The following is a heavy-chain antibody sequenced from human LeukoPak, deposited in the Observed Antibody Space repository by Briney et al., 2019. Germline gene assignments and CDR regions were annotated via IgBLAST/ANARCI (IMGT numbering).Heavy chain of an antibody. CDR3: ARNIFPSDY. V-gene: IGHV4-34*01. J-gene: IGHJ4*02. Sequence: SETLSLTCAVYGGSFSGYYWSWIRQPPGKGLEWIGEINHSGSTNYNPSLKSRVTISVDTSKNQFSLKLSSVTAADTAVYYCARNIFPSDYWGQGTLVTVSS. D-gene: IGHD2-21*01. CDR2: INHSGST. CDR1: GGSFSGYY.